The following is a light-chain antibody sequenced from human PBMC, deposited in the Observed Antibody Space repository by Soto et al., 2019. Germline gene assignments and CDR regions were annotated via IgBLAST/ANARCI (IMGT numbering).Light chain of an antibody. J-gene: IGKJ2*01. V-gene: IGKV3-20*01. CDR2: GAS. CDR1: QSVSSSY. Sequence: EIVLTQSPGTLSLSPGERATLSCRASQSVSSSYLAWYQQKPGQAPRRLIYGASSSATGIPDRFSGSESGTDFNVTISRLEPEDFAVYYCQQYGSSPPYTFGQGTKLEIK. CDR3: QQYGSSPPYT.